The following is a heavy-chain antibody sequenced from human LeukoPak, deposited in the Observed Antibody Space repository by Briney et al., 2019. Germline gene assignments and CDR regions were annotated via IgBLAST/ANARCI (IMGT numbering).Heavy chain of an antibody. CDR3: ARGVRLLGGSYSNDAFDI. J-gene: IGHJ3*02. Sequence: PSETLSLTCTVSGYSISSGYYWGWIRQPPGKGLEWIGSIYHSGSTYYNPSLKSRVTISVDTSKNQFSLKLSSVTAADTAVYYCARGVRLLGGSYSNDAFDIWGQGTMVTVSS. D-gene: IGHD1-26*01. V-gene: IGHV4-38-2*02. CDR2: IYHSGST. CDR1: GYSISSGYY.